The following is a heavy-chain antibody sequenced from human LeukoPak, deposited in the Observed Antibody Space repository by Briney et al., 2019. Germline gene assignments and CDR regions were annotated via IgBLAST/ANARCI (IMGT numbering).Heavy chain of an antibody. CDR3: ARALAVAADFDY. D-gene: IGHD6-19*01. CDR1: GYSFIGYY. CDR2: INPNSGVT. Sequence: GASVKVFCKASGYSFIGYYMHWVRQAPGQGLEWMGWINPNSGVTTYPQNFQGRVTMTRDTSISTAYMELSRLRSDDTAVYYCARALAVAADFDYWGQGTLVTVSS. J-gene: IGHJ4*02. V-gene: IGHV1-2*02.